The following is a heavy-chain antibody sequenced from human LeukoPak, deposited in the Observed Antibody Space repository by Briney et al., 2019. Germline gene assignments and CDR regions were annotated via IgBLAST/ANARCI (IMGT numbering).Heavy chain of an antibody. D-gene: IGHD2-15*01. Sequence: PGGSLGLSCAASGFTFSSYWMSWVRQAPGKGLEWVANIKQDGSEKYYVDSVKGRFAISRDNAKNSLYLQMNSLRAEDTAVYYCARDLVVVVAATLAGSFDYWGQGTLVTVSS. CDR3: ARDLVVVVAATLAGSFDY. CDR2: IKQDGSEK. CDR1: GFTFSSYW. J-gene: IGHJ4*02. V-gene: IGHV3-7*01.